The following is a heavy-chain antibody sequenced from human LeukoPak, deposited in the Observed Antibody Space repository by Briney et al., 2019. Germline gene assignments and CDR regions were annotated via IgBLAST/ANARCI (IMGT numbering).Heavy chain of an antibody. J-gene: IGHJ5*02. CDR3: ARDRDYCSSTSCPPDP. CDR2: IYYSGST. CDR1: GGSISSGDYY. Sequence: SQTLSLTCTVSGGSISSGDYYWSWIRQPPGKGLEWIGYIYYSGSTYYNPSLKSRVTISVDTSKNQFSLKLSSVTAADTAVYYCARDRDYCSSTSCPPDPWGRGTLVTVSS. D-gene: IGHD2-2*01. V-gene: IGHV4-30-4*08.